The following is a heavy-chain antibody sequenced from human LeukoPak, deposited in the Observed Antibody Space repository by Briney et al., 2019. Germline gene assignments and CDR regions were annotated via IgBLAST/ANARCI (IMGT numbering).Heavy chain of an antibody. CDR2: IYTSGST. D-gene: IGHD1-7*01. CDR3: ARVTGTTLYYYMDV. Sequence: SETLSLTCTVSGGSISSGSYYWSWIRQPAGKGLEWIGRIYTSGSTNYNPSLKSRVTISVDTSKNQFSLKLSSVTAADTAVYYCARVTGTTLYYYMDVWGKGTTVTVSS. J-gene: IGHJ6*03. V-gene: IGHV4-61*02. CDR1: GGSISSGSYY.